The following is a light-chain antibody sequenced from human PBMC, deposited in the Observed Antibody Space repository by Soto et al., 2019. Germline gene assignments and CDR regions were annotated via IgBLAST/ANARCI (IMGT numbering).Light chain of an antibody. J-gene: IGKJ2*01. CDR3: QHYYSFPYT. V-gene: IGKV4-1*01. CDR1: QSVFYSPNNKNY. Sequence: DIVMTQSPDSLAVSLGEGATITCRSSQSVFYSPNNKNYLAWYQQKPGQPPKVLITWASTRESGVPDRFSGSGSGTDFTLTISSLQAEDVAVYSCQHYYSFPYTFGQGTKVDIK. CDR2: WAS.